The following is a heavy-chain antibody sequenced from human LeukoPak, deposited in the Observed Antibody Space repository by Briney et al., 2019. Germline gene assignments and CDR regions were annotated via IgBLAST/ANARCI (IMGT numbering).Heavy chain of an antibody. Sequence: SVKVSCKASGGTFSSYAISWVRQAPGQGLEWMGGIIPIFGTANYAQKFQGRVTITTDESTSTAYMELSSLRSEDTAVYYCARDLAGGGGYFGYWGQGTLVTVSS. CDR2: IIPIFGTA. CDR1: GGTFSSYA. D-gene: IGHD3-16*01. CDR3: ARDLAGGGGYFGY. J-gene: IGHJ4*02. V-gene: IGHV1-69*05.